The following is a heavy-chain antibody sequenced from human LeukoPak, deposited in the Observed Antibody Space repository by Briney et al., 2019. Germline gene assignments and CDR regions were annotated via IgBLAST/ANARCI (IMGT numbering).Heavy chain of an antibody. CDR3: ARHGVRGYCSGGSCFFDY. CDR2: IYYSGTT. V-gene: IGHV4-39*01. J-gene: IGHJ4*02. Sequence: PSETLSLTCTASGGSLSSSSYYWGWIPQPPGTGLVGNGRIYYSGTTYSNPSLKSRVTISVDTTKTQCSLKLSSVTAADTAVHYLARHGVRGYCSGGSCFFDYWGQGTLVTVSS. CDR1: GGSLSSSSYY. D-gene: IGHD2-15*01.